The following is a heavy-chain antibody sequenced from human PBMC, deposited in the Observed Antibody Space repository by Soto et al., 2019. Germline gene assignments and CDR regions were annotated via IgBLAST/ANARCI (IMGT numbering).Heavy chain of an antibody. J-gene: IGHJ4*02. CDR3: ARLLSIAARGQWDDY. V-gene: IGHV1-46*01. Sequence: QVQLVQSGAEVKKPGASVKVSCKASGYTFTSYYMHWVRQAPGQGLEWMGIINPSGGSTSYAQKFQGRVTMTRDTSTSTVYMELSSLRSEDTAVYYYARLLSIAARGQWDDYWGQGTLVTVSS. CDR2: INPSGGST. CDR1: GYTFTSYY. D-gene: IGHD6-6*01.